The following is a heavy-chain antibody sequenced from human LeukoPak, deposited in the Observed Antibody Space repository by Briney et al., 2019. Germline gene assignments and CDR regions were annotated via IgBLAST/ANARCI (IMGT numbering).Heavy chain of an antibody. D-gene: IGHD4-23*01. CDR3: ASETVVTLYSGGTFDY. CDR2: INPNSGGT. V-gene: IGHV1-2*04. Sequence: ASVKVSCKASGYTFTGYYMHWVRQAPVQGLEWMGWINPNSGGTNYAQKFQGWVTRTRDTSISTAYMELSRLISDDTAVYYCASETVVTLYSGGTFDYWGQGTLVNVSS. J-gene: IGHJ4*02. CDR1: GYTFTGYY.